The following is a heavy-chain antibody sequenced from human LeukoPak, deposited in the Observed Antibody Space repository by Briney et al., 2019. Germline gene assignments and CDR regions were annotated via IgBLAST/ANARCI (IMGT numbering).Heavy chain of an antibody. CDR3: ARRSSPFYFVDY. J-gene: IGHJ4*02. Sequence: SQTLSLTCTVSGGSISSGGYYWSWIRQPPGKGLEWIGYIYHSGSTYYNPSLKSRVTISVDRSKNQFSLRLNSVTAADTAVYFCARRSSPFYFVDYWGQGIPVTVSS. D-gene: IGHD2/OR15-2a*01. CDR1: GGSISSGGYY. V-gene: IGHV4-30-2*01. CDR2: IYHSGST.